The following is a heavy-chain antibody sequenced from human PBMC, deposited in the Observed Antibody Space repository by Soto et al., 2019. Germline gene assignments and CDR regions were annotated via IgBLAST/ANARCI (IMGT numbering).Heavy chain of an antibody. V-gene: IGHV4-31*03. Sequence: QVQLQESGPGLVKPSQTLSLTCTVSCGSISSVGYYWSWIRQHPGKRLEWIGYIYYSGSTYYNPYLKSRVSRSVDTSKNQFSLNLSSVTAADTAVYYFARDRTGSRDYLDYWGQGTLVTVSS. CDR1: CGSISSVGYY. J-gene: IGHJ4*02. CDR3: ARDRTGSRDYLDY. D-gene: IGHD4-17*01. CDR2: IYYSGST.